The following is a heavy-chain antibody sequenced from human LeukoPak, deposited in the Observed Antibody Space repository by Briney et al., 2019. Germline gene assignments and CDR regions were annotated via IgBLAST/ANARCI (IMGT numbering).Heavy chain of an antibody. V-gene: IGHV3-33*01. CDR1: GFTFSSYG. CDR3: ARERRIVATFDY. CDR2: IWYDGSNK. D-gene: IGHD5-12*01. Sequence: GGSLRLSCAASGFTFSSYGMHWVRQAPGKGLEWVAVIWYDGSNKYYADSVKGRFTISRDNSKNTLYLQMNSLRAEDTAVYYCARERRIVATFDYWGQGTLVTVSS. J-gene: IGHJ4*02.